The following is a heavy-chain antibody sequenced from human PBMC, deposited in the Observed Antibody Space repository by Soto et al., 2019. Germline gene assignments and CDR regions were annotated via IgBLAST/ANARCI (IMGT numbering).Heavy chain of an antibody. Sequence: QVQLVQSGAAVEKPEASVKVSCKASGYPFTSYGISWVRQAPGQGLEWMGWISAYNGNTKYAQKLQGRVTMTTDTSTRTAYMELRSLRSEDTAVYYCASDLAVALIDYWGQGTLVTVSS. CDR1: GYPFTSYG. CDR3: ASDLAVALIDY. CDR2: ISAYNGNT. V-gene: IGHV1-18*01. D-gene: IGHD6-19*01. J-gene: IGHJ4*02.